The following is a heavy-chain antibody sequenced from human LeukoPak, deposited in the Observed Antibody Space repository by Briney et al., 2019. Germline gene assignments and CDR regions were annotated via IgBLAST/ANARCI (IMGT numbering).Heavy chain of an antibody. D-gene: IGHD1-26*01. J-gene: IGHJ4*02. CDR1: GFTFSSYS. CDR2: INSPSSYI. V-gene: IGHV3-21*01. Sequence: GGSLRLSCAASGFTFSSYSMNWVRQAPGKGLEWVSSINSPSSYIYYADSVKGRFTISRDNAKNSLYLQMNSLRAEDTAVYYCAGDGREPLPDYWGQGTLVTVSP. CDR3: AGDGREPLPDY.